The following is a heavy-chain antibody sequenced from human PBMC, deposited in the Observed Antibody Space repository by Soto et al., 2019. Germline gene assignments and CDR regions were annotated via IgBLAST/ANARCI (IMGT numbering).Heavy chain of an antibody. Sequence: ASVKVSCKASGYTFTSYYMHLVRQAPGQGLEWMGIINPSGGSTSYAQKFQGRVTMTRDTSTSTVYMELSSLRSEDTAVYYCARDGLVVVPAASTLHYYYYGMDVWGQGTTVTVSS. CDR1: GYTFTSYY. CDR2: INPSGGST. CDR3: ARDGLVVVPAASTLHYYYYGMDV. D-gene: IGHD2-2*01. J-gene: IGHJ6*02. V-gene: IGHV1-46*01.